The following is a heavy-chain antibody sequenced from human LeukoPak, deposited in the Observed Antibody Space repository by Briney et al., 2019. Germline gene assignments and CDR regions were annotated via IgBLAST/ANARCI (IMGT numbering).Heavy chain of an antibody. CDR3: AKDKEGWDTDAFDI. Sequence: WGSLTLSCAASGFTFSSYDMSWVRQAPGKGLEWVSAISGSGGSTYYADFVKGRFTISRDNSKNKLYLQINSLRAEDTAVYYCAKDKEGWDTDAFDIWGQGTMVTVFS. J-gene: IGHJ3*02. CDR1: GFTFSSYD. CDR2: ISGSGGST. D-gene: IGHD1-26*01. V-gene: IGHV3-23*01.